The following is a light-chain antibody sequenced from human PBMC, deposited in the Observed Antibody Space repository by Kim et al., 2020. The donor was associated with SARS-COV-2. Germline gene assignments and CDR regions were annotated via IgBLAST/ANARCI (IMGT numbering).Light chain of an antibody. CDR1: RRNVATA. J-gene: IGLJ2*01. CDR2: VNGDASH. CDR3: QTWGTGIRV. V-gene: IGLV4-69*01. Sequence: SVMSTCTRSRRNVATAIGWQHQQQAKGPRYLIKVNGDASHNEGDAIPARFSGSSSGAERYLTISSLQYEDEADYYCQTWGTGIRVFGGGTQLTVL.